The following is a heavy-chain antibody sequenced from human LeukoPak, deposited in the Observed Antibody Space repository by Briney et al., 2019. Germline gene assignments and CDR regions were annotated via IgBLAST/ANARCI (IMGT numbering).Heavy chain of an antibody. Sequence: GGSLRLSCAASGFTFSSYGMSWVRQAQGKGREWVSAISGSGGSTYYADSVKGRFTISRDNSKTTLYLQMNSLRAEDTVVYYGAKDVTPAAVEWLVDYWGQGTLVTVSS. CDR1: GFTFSSYG. CDR2: ISGSGGST. V-gene: IGHV3-23*01. D-gene: IGHD6-13*01. CDR3: AKDVTPAAVEWLVDY. J-gene: IGHJ4*02.